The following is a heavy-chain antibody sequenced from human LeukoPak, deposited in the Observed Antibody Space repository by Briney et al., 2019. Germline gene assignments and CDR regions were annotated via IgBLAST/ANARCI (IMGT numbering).Heavy chain of an antibody. CDR2: IYYSGST. D-gene: IGHD6-13*01. CDR3: ARQEIAAAGTTADY. Sequence: SETLSLTCTVSGGSISSSSYYWGWIRQPPGKGLEWIGSIYYSGSTYYSPSLKSRVTISVDTTRNHFSLELSSVTAADTAVYYCARQEIAAAGTTADYWGQGTLVTVSS. CDR1: GGSISSSSYY. J-gene: IGHJ4*02. V-gene: IGHV4-39*01.